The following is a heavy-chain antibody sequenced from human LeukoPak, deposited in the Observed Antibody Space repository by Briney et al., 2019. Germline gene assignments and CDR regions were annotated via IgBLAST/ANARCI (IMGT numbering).Heavy chain of an antibody. D-gene: IGHD5/OR15-5a*01. CDR3: AKGLFYVNLDY. CDR1: GLTFSSYA. Sequence: GGSLRLSRAASGLTFSSYAMSWVRQAPGKGLEWVSAISGSGGSTYYADSVKGRFTISRDNSKNTLYLQMNSLRAEDTAVYYCAKGLFYVNLDYWGQGNLVTVSS. CDR2: ISGSGGST. J-gene: IGHJ4*02. V-gene: IGHV3-23*01.